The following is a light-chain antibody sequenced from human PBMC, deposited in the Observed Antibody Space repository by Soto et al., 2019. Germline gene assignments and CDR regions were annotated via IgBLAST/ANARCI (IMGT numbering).Light chain of an antibody. V-gene: IGKV2-28*01. CDR3: MQALRTQWT. CDR1: QSLLHNNGYNY. Sequence: DIVMTQSPLSLPVTPGEPASISCRSSQSLLHNNGYNYLDWYLQKPGQSPQLLIYLGSNRASGVPGRFSGSGSGTDFTLKISRVEAEDVGVYYCMQALRTQWTFGQGTKGDIK. J-gene: IGKJ1*01. CDR2: LGS.